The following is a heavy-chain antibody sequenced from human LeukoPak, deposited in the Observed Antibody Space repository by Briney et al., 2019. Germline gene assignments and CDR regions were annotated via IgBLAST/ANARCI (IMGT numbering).Heavy chain of an antibody. CDR3: ASRLAGWLRRAFDI. D-gene: IGHD3-16*01. CDR1: GGSISNYY. CDR2: IYYSGST. Sequence: PSEALSLTCTVSGGSISNYYWSWIRQPPGKGLEWIGYIYYSGSTNYNPSLKSRVATSVDTSKNQFSLKLSSVTAADTAVYYCASRLAGWLRRAFDIWGQGTMVTVSS. V-gene: IGHV4-59*12. J-gene: IGHJ3*02.